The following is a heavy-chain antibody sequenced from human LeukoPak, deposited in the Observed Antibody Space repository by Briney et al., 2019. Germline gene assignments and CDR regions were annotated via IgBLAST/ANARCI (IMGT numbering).Heavy chain of an antibody. D-gene: IGHD1-26*01. CDR1: GGSISSTNYY. Sequence: KASETLSLTCTVSGGSISSTNYYWGWIRQPPGKGLEWIGSIYYSGGTYYNPSLKSRVTISVDMSKNQFSLKLSSVTAADTAVYYCARLGGSYLGAELDYWGQGTLVTVSS. CDR2: IYYSGGT. V-gene: IGHV4-39*01. CDR3: ARLGGSYLGAELDY. J-gene: IGHJ4*02.